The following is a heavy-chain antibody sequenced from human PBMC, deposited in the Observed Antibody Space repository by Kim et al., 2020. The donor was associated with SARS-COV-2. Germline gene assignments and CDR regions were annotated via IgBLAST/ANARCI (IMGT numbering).Heavy chain of an antibody. J-gene: IGHJ6*02. CDR2: IYPGDSDT. D-gene: IGHD3-3*01. Sequence: GESLKISCKGSGYSFTSYWIGWVRQMPGKGLEWMGIIYPGDSDTRYSPSFQGQVTISADKSISTAYLQWSSLKASDTAMYYCARPTFAPNYDFWSGSPKTYYYYGMDVWGQGTTVTVSS. CDR3: ARPTFAPNYDFWSGSPKTYYYYGMDV. V-gene: IGHV5-51*01. CDR1: GYSFTSYW.